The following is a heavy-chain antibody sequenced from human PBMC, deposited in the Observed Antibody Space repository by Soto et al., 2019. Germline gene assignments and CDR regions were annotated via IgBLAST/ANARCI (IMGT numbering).Heavy chain of an antibody. V-gene: IGHV3-30*18. CDR3: AKDEDYGDYDYYYMDV. J-gene: IGHJ6*03. D-gene: IGHD3-10*01. Sequence: QVQLVESGGGVVQPGRSLRLSCAASGFTFSSYGMHWVRQAPGKGLEWVAVISYDGSNKYYADSVKGRFTISRDNSKNTLYLQMISLRAEDTAVYYCAKDEDYGDYDYYYMDVWGKGTTVTVSS. CDR2: ISYDGSNK. CDR1: GFTFSSYG.